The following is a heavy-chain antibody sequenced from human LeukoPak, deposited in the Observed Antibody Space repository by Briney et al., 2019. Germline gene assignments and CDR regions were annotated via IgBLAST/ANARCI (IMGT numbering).Heavy chain of an antibody. CDR2: ITTYNGYT. J-gene: IGHJ4*02. CDR3: ARRDWNGGAFDY. V-gene: IGHV1-18*01. D-gene: IGHD1-1*01. Sequence: GASVKVSCKASGYTFTNYGISWVRQAPRQGLEWMGWITTYNGYTNYAQKLQGRVTMTTDTSTSTAYMELRSLRSDDTAVYYCARRDWNGGAFDYWGQGTLVTVSS. CDR1: GYTFTNYG.